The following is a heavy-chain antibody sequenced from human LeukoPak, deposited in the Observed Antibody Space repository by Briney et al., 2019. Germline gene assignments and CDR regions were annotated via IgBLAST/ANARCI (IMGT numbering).Heavy chain of an antibody. CDR3: ARVGIAGSYFDY. V-gene: IGHV3-48*03. CDR1: GFTFASYE. J-gene: IGHJ4*02. D-gene: IGHD6-13*01. CDR2: IRTGGDTI. Sequence: GGSLRLSCTASGFTFASYEMNWVRQAPGKGLEWVSYIRTGGDTIYYADSVRGRFTISRDNSKNTLYLQMNSLRAEDTAVYYCARVGIAGSYFDYWGQGTLVTVSS.